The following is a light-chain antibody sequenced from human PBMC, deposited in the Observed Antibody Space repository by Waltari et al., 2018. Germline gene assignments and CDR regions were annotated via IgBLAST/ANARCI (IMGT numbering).Light chain of an antibody. CDR2: DVT. CDR3: ASYTSSSNFV. V-gene: IGLV2-14*03. Sequence: HSALTQPASVSGSPGQSLTISCTGTRSDVGGYDFVTWYRQHPEKAPNLIIFDVTERPSGISARVSGSKSGNRACLTISGLQADDEADYYCASYTSSSNFVFGSVTTVTV. J-gene: IGLJ1*01. CDR1: RSDVGGYDF.